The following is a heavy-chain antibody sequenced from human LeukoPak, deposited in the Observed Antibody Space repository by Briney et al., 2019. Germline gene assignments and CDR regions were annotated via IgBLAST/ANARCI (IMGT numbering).Heavy chain of an antibody. CDR3: ARGSYDYVWGSYRFRPFDY. J-gene: IGHJ4*02. CDR2: FYTSGST. Sequence: SETLSLTWTVSGGSISSYYWSWIRQPAGKGLEWIGRFYTSGSTNYNPSLKSRVTISVDTSKNQFSLKLSSVTAADTAVYYCARGSYDYVWGSYRFRPFDYWGQGTLVTVSS. V-gene: IGHV4-4*07. CDR1: GGSISSYY. D-gene: IGHD3-16*02.